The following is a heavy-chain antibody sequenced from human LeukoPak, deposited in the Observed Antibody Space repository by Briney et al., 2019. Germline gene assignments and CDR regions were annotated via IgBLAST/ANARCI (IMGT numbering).Heavy chain of an antibody. Sequence: GGSLRLSCAASGFTFSSYWMSWVRQAPGKGLEWVANIKQDGSEKYYVDSVKGRFTISRDNAKNSLYLQMNSLRTEDTAVYYCARVFYDYSPVVYYYQMDVWGKGTTVTVSS. D-gene: IGHD4-11*01. CDR2: IKQDGSEK. J-gene: IGHJ6*03. V-gene: IGHV3-7*01. CDR3: ARVFYDYSPVVYYYQMDV. CDR1: GFTFSSYW.